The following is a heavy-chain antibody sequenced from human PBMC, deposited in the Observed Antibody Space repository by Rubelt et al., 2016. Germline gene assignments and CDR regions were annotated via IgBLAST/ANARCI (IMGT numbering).Heavy chain of an antibody. D-gene: IGHD3-16*01. CDR2: MYYSVPT. CDR3: ARHRIIRDMTLGGWFDP. J-gene: IGHJ5*02. CDR1: GGSITSGGFH. V-gene: IGHV4-39*01. Sequence: QLQLQESGPGLVKSSGTLSLSCTVSGGSITSGGFHWGLIRQPPGQGLEWIGSMYYSVPTYYNPSLESRVVISGDTSKNQISLRLSSVTAADTAVYYCARHRIIRDMTLGGWFDPWGPGTLVTVSS.